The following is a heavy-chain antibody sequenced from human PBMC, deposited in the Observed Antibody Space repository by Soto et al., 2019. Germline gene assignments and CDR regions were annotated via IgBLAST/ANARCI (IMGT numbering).Heavy chain of an antibody. Sequence: PGGSLRLSCAASGFTFSSYWMHWVRQAPGKGLVWVSRINSDGSSTSYADSVKGRFTISRDNAKNTLYLQMNSLRAEDTAVYYCARVPAKVTNYYYGMDVWGQGITVTVSS. CDR2: INSDGSST. V-gene: IGHV3-74*01. D-gene: IGHD3-10*01. CDR3: ARVPAKVTNYYYGMDV. J-gene: IGHJ6*02. CDR1: GFTFSSYW.